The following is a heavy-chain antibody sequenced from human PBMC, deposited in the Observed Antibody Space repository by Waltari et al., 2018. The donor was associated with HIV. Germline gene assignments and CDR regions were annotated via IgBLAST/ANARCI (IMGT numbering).Heavy chain of an antibody. J-gene: IGHJ6*02. V-gene: IGHV1-24*01. CDR1: GYTLPELP. CDR3: ATGGGTTSIQLYDLDV. D-gene: IGHD1-26*01. Sequence: QVQLIQSGAEVKKSGASVTASCTVFGYTLPELPMPWVRQAPGKGLEWMGGFDPEDDETIYAQKFQGRVTMTEDTSTDSAYMELSSLTSEDTAVYDCATGGGTTSIQLYDLDVWGQGTTVTVSS. CDR2: FDPEDDET.